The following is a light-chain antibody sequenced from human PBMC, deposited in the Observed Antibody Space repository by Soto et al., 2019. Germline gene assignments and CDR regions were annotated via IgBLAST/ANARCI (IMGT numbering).Light chain of an antibody. V-gene: IGKV3-15*01. CDR3: QQNKDWPGT. CDR1: QSVSSN. J-gene: IGKJ1*01. Sequence: EIVMTQSPATLSVSPGERATLSCRASQSVSSNLAWYQQKPGQAPRLLIYDASTRATGIPVRFSGGGSGTEFTLTISSLQSEDFGVYYCQQNKDWPGTFGQGTKVDIK. CDR2: DAS.